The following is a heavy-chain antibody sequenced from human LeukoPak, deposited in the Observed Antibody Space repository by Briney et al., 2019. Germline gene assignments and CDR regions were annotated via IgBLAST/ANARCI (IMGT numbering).Heavy chain of an antibody. V-gene: IGHV1-69*04. Sequence: SVKVSCKASGGTFSSYAISWVRQAPGQGLEWMGRIIPVLGIANYAQKFQGRVTITADKSTSTAYMELSSLRSEDTAVYYCARSVPAAKYGMDVWGQGTTVTVSS. CDR2: IIPVLGIA. D-gene: IGHD2-2*01. CDR1: GGTFSSYA. CDR3: ARSVPAAKYGMDV. J-gene: IGHJ6*02.